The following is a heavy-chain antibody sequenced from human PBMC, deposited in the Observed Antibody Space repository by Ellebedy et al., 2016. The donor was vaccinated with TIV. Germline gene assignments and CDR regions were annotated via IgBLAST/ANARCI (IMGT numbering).Heavy chain of an antibody. CDR3: AREVNTLEWLLSAYYYYGMDV. Sequence: GGSLRLSXAASGFTFSSYSMNWVRQAPGKGLEWVAVISYDGSNKYYADSVKGRFTISRDNSKNTLYLQMNSLRAEDTAVYYCAREVNTLEWLLSAYYYYGMDVWGQGTTVTVSS. D-gene: IGHD3-3*01. V-gene: IGHV3-30*03. J-gene: IGHJ6*02. CDR2: ISYDGSNK. CDR1: GFTFSSYS.